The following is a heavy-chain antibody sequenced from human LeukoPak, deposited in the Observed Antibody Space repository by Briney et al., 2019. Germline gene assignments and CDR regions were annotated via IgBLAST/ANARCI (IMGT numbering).Heavy chain of an antibody. Sequence: PSETLSLTCTASDGFTTSSFWSWIRQPPGKGLEWIGYVHYSGVTNSNPSLKSRVTISVDTSKNQCSLKLNSVTAADTAVYFCARYYFPGGSCSHFDDLGLGALVTVSS. CDR2: VHYSGVT. D-gene: IGHD2-8*02. CDR1: DGFTTSSF. V-gene: IGHV4-59*01. CDR3: ARYYFPGGSCSHFDD. J-gene: IGHJ4*02.